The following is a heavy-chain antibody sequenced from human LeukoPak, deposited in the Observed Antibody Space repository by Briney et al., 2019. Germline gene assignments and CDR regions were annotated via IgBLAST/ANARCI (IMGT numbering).Heavy chain of an antibody. J-gene: IGHJ4*02. D-gene: IGHD3-10*01. V-gene: IGHV3-11*04. CDR3: ARDLSRSYYILDY. CDR2: ISSGGSSI. CDR1: GFTFHDYY. Sequence: GGSLRLSCAASGFTFHDYYMTWIRQAPGKGLEWVAYISSGGSSIYFADSVKGRFTISRDNAKSSLNLQMHSLRAEDTAIYYCARDLSRSYYILDYWGRGTLVTVSS.